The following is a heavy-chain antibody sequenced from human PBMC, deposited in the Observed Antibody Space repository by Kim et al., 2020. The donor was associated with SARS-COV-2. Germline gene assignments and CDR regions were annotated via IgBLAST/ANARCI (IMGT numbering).Heavy chain of an antibody. J-gene: IGHJ4*02. CDR1: GFTFSSYA. CDR3: ARMGAPGSDEFDY. Sequence: GGSLRLSCAASGFTFSSYAMHWVRQAPGKGLEWVAGIRNDGSNKTYADSVKGRFTISRDNAKNTLYLQMNSLRAEDTAVYYCARMGAPGSDEFDYWGQGT. V-gene: IGHV3-30*04. CDR2: IRNDGSNK. D-gene: IGHD1-26*01.